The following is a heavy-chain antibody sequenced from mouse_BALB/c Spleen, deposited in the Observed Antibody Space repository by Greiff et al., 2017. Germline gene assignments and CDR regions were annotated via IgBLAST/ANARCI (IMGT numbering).Heavy chain of an antibody. J-gene: IGHJ4*01. V-gene: IGHV2-6-2*01. Sequence: QVQLKESGPDLVAPSQSLSITCTVSGFSLTSYGVHWVRQPPGKGLEWLVVIWSDGSTTYNSALKSRLSISKDNSKSQVFLKMNSLQTDDTAMCYCARRDGSAGGAMDYWGQGTSVTVSS. CDR2: IWSDGST. CDR1: GFSLTSYG. CDR3: ARRDGSAGGAMDY. D-gene: IGHD1-1*01.